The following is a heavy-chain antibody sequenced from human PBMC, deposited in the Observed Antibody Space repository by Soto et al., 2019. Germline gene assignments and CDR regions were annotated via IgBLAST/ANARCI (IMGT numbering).Heavy chain of an antibody. V-gene: IGHV3-23*01. CDR3: AKLLHNHYYNVTEV. Sequence: GGSLRLSCAASGFTFSNSGMRWVRQAPGQGLEWVSSIGPSGNTYYSDAVKGRFTISRDISKNTLFLQMYSLRAEDTATYYCAKLLHNHYYNVTEVLGQETTVT. J-gene: IGHJ6*02. D-gene: IGHD1-1*01. CDR1: GFTFSNSG. CDR2: IGPSGNT.